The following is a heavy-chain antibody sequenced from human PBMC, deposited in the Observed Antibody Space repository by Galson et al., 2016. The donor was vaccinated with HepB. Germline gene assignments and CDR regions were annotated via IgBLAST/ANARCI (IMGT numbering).Heavy chain of an antibody. CDR1: GESFIGYY. V-gene: IGHV4-34*01. CDR2: IDDSGIT. Sequence: SETLSLTCAVYGESFIGYYWNWVRQAPGKGLEWIGEIDDSGITRYNPSLKSRVTISVETAKRQVSLRVSSVTAADTAVYYCARRPRDFRSRAYFKYFYYGMDVWGQGTTVTVSS. D-gene: IGHD3-3*01. J-gene: IGHJ6*02. CDR3: ARRPRDFRSRAYFKYFYYGMDV.